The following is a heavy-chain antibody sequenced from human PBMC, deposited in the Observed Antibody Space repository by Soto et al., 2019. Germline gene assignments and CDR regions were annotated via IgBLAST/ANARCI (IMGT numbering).Heavy chain of an antibody. D-gene: IGHD3-3*01. V-gene: IGHV2-5*01. J-gene: IGHJ6*02. CDR2: IYLNDDR. CDR1: GFSLTTGGLG. Sequence: GLTLGNPTETLTLTCSLSGFSLTTGGLGVGWIRQPPGKALEWLAVIYLNDDRRYNPSLQSRLTITKDTSKNQVVLTMTNMDPVDTATYYCGHRRQSFDYSGLDVWGQGTTVTVSS. CDR3: GHRRQSFDYSGLDV.